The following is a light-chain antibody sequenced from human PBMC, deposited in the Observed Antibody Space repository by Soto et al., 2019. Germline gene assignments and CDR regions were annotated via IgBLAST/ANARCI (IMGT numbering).Light chain of an antibody. CDR2: AAS. CDR1: QSISNY. J-gene: IGKJ1*01. Sequence: DIQMTQSPSSLSASVGDRVTITCRASQSISNYLNWYQQKPGKAPKLLMYAASSLQSGVPSRFTGSGSGTDFTLTISSLQPEDFATYYCQQSYSTPRTFGQATKVEIK. CDR3: QQSYSTPRT. V-gene: IGKV1-39*01.